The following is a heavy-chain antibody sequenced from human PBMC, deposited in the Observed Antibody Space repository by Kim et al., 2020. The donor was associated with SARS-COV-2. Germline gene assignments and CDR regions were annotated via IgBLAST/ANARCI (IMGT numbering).Heavy chain of an antibody. V-gene: IGHV3-33*06. J-gene: IGHJ4*02. CDR2: IWYDGSNK. Sequence: GGSLRLSCAASGFTFSSYAMHWVRQAPGKGLEWLAVIWYDGSNKYYADSVKGRFTISRDNSKNTLYLQMNSLRAEDTAVYYCAKDHMVVVINYYFDYWGQGTLVTVSS. D-gene: IGHD3-22*01. CDR1: GFTFSSYA. CDR3: AKDHMVVVINYYFDY.